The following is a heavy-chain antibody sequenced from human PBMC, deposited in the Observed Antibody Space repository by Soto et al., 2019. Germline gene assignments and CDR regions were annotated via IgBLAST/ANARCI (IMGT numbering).Heavy chain of an antibody. Sequence: HPGGSLRLSCAASGFTFSSYWMSWVRQAPGKGLEGVANIKQDGSEKYYVDSVKGRFTISRDNAKNSLYLQMNSLRAEDTAVYYCARDEPVVPAYYALWNYYYYYGMDVWGQGTTVTLS. CDR2: IKQDGSEK. J-gene: IGHJ6*02. CDR3: ARDEPVVPAYYALWNYYYYYGMDV. D-gene: IGHD2-2*01. V-gene: IGHV3-7*01. CDR1: GFTFSSYW.